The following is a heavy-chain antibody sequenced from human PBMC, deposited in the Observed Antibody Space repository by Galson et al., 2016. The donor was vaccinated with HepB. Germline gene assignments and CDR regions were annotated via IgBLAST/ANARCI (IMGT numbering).Heavy chain of an antibody. CDR3: AREPPSGSYADY. Sequence: SLRLSCAASGFTFSSYAMHWVRQAPGKGLEWVAVISYDGSNKYNADSVKGRFTISRDNSKNTLYLQMDSLRAEDTAVYYCAREPPSGSYADYWGQGTLVTVSS. V-gene: IGHV3-30-3*01. CDR2: ISYDGSNK. J-gene: IGHJ4*02. CDR1: GFTFSSYA. D-gene: IGHD1-26*01.